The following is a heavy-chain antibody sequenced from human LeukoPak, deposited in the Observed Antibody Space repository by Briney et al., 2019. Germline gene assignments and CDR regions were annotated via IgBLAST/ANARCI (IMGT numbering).Heavy chain of an antibody. J-gene: IGHJ4*02. CDR2: IYHSGST. V-gene: IGHV4-4*02. CDR1: GGSISSSNW. Sequence: NTSETLSLTRAVSGGSISSSNWWSWVRQPPGKGLEWIGEIYHSGSTNYNPSLKGRVTISVDKSKNQFSLKLSSVTAADTAVYYCARLRYGGPAGYWGQGTLVTVSS. D-gene: IGHD4-23*01. CDR3: ARLRYGGPAGY.